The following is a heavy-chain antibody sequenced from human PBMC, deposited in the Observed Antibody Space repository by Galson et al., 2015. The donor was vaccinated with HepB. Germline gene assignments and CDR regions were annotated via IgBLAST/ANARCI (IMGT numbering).Heavy chain of an antibody. V-gene: IGHV3-23*01. D-gene: IGHD1-26*01. CDR2: ISGSGDRT. CDR1: GFTFSVYA. Sequence: SLRLSCAASGFTFSVYAMSWVRQAPGKGLEWVSSISGSGDRTYHADSVKGRFSISRDKSKNTLYLQMSSLRVEDTAVYYCANGGAIVGSNFDNWGQGTLVTVS. J-gene: IGHJ4*02. CDR3: ANGGAIVGSNFDN.